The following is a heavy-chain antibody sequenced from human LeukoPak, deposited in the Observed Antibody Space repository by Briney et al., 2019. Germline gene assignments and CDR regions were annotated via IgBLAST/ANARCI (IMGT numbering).Heavy chain of an antibody. J-gene: IGHJ4*02. CDR1: GFTFSSYG. CDR3: AKDKIWRVSSSSYFDY. CDR2: IRYDGSNK. Sequence: PGGSLRLSCAASGFTFSSYGMHWVRQAPGKGLEWVAFIRYDGSNKYYADSVKGRITISRDNSKNTLYLQMNSLRAEDTAVYYCAKDKIWRVSSSSYFDYWGQGALVTVSS. V-gene: IGHV3-30*02. D-gene: IGHD6-6*01.